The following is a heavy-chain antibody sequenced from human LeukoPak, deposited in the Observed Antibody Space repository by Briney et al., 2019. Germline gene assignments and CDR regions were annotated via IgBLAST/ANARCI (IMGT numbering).Heavy chain of an antibody. CDR1: GFSSSSYA. Sequence: GGSLRLSCAASGFSSSSYAMHRVRQAPGKGLEWVAVISYDGSNKYYVDSVKGRVTISRDNSKNTLYLQMNSLRAEDTAVYYCAKSRYYSNYPFDYWGQGTLVTVSS. J-gene: IGHJ4*02. CDR2: ISYDGSNK. D-gene: IGHD4-11*01. CDR3: AKSRYYSNYPFDY. V-gene: IGHV3-30*18.